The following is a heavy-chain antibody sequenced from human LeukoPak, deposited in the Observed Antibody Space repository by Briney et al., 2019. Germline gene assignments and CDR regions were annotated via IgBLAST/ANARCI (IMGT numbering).Heavy chain of an antibody. CDR3: ARVPYYYYYGMDV. J-gene: IGHJ6*02. CDR2: IYYSGST. V-gene: IGHV4-30-4*01. Sequence: SQTLSLTCTVSGGSISSGDYYWSWIRQPPGKGLEWIGYIYYSGSTYYSPSLKSRVTISVDTSKNQFSLKLSSVTAADTAVYYCARVPYYYYYGMDVWGQGTTVTVSS. CDR1: GGSISSGDYY.